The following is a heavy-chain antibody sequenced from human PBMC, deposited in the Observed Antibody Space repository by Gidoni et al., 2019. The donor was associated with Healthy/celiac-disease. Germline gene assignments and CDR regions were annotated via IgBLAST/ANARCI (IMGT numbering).Heavy chain of an antibody. V-gene: IGHV3-48*04. CDR2: MSSSSSTI. CDR3: ARGGYSYGYLFDY. Sequence: EVQLVESGGGLVQPGGSLRLSCAASGFTFSSFSMNWVRQAPGKGLEWCSYMSSSSSTIYYADAVKGRFTISRNNANNSLYLQMNSLRAEDTAVYYCARGGYSYGYLFDYWGQGTLVTVSS. CDR1: GFTFSSFS. D-gene: IGHD5-18*01. J-gene: IGHJ4*02.